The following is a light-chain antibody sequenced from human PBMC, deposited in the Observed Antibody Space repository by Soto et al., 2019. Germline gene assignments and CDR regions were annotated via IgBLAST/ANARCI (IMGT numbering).Light chain of an antibody. J-gene: IGKJ4*01. V-gene: IGKV1-12*01. Sequence: DIQMTQSPSSVSASVGDRVTITCRASQSISSRLAWYQQKPGKAPKLLIYTASNLQSGVPSRFSGSGSGTDFTLNISSLQPEDFATYYCQQANSFPLTLGGGTKVDIK. CDR3: QQANSFPLT. CDR2: TAS. CDR1: QSISSR.